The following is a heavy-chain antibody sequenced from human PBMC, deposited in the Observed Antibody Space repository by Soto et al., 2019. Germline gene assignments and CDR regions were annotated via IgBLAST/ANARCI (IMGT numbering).Heavy chain of an antibody. J-gene: IGHJ4*02. D-gene: IGHD3-3*01. V-gene: IGHV5-51*01. Sequence: PGGSLKISCRTSGTNYWIAWVRQRPGKGLEWLGIIYPGDSDTRYSPSFQGQVTISADKSINTTYLRWSTLKASDSGIYFCARGYYAFWSGPLDYWGQGTLVTVSS. CDR2: IYPGDSDT. CDR1: GTNYW. CDR3: ARGYYAFWSGPLDY.